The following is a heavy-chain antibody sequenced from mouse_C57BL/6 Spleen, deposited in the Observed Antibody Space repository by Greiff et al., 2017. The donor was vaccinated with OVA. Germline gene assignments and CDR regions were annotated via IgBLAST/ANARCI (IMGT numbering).Heavy chain of an antibody. V-gene: IGHV6-3*01. CDR2: IRLKSDNYAT. CDR1: GFTFSNYW. CDR3: TGSYSNYRYFDV. Sequence: EVKLVESGGGLVQPGGSMKLSCVASGFTFSNYWMNWVRQSPEKGLEWVAQIRLKSDNYATHYAESVKGRFTISRDDSKSSVYLQMNNLRAEDTGIYYCTGSYSNYRYFDVWGTGTTVTVSS. D-gene: IGHD2-5*01. J-gene: IGHJ1*03.